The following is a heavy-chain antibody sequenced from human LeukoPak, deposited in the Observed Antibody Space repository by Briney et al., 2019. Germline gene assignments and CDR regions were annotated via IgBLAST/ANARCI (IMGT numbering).Heavy chain of an antibody. CDR2: ISGSGGST. V-gene: IGHV3-23*01. CDR1: GFTFSSYA. Sequence: PGGSLRLSCAASGFTFSSYAMSWVRQAPGKGLEWVSAISGSGGSTYYADSVKGRFTISRDNSKNTLYLQMNSLRAEDTAVYYCAKDRGYSYGYVGRDAFDIWGQGTMVTVSS. J-gene: IGHJ3*02. CDR3: AKDRGYSYGYVGRDAFDI. D-gene: IGHD5-18*01.